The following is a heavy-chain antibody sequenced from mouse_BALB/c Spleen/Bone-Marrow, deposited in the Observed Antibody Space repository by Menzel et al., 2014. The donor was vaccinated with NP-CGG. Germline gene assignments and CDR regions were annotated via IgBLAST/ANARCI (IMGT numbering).Heavy chain of an antibody. CDR2: IHYSGNT. Sequence: EVQVVESGPDLVKPSQSVSLTCTVTAYSITSGYGWHWIRQFPGNRLEWMGYIHYSGNTDYNPSLKSRISITRDTSKSQFFLQLNSLTTEDTATYYCTRETAIVADFDYWGQGTTLTVSS. V-gene: IGHV3-1*02. CDR3: TRETAIVADFDY. CDR1: AYSITSGYG. D-gene: IGHD1-1*01. J-gene: IGHJ2*01.